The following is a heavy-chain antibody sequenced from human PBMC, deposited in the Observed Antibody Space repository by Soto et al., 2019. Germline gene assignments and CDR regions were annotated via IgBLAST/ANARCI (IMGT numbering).Heavy chain of an antibody. V-gene: IGHV5-10-1*01. CDR2: IDPSDSST. Sequence: GESLKISCQGSGYSFTSYWVTWVRQMPGRGLEWVARIDPSDSSTNYSPSFRGHVTISVDKSISIAYLQWSSLKASDTAMYYCARRAGYSNGLDFDYWGQGTLVTVSS. D-gene: IGHD5-18*01. CDR1: GYSFTSYW. CDR3: ARRAGYSNGLDFDY. J-gene: IGHJ4*02.